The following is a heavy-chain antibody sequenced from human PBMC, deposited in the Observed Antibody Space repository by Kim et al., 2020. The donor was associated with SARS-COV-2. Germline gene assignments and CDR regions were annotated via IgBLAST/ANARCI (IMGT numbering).Heavy chain of an antibody. CDR3: ARERGFCSSTTCYYYGLDV. V-gene: IGHV5-51*01. J-gene: IGHJ6*02. CDR2: IYPGDSDT. CDR1: GYSFPNYW. Sequence: GESLKISCKGSGYSFPNYWIGWVRQMPGKGLEWMRIIYPGDSDTRYSPSFQGQVTISADKSMNTAYLQWSSLKASDTAMYYCARERGFCSSTTCYYYGLDVWGQGTTVTVSS. D-gene: IGHD2-2*01.